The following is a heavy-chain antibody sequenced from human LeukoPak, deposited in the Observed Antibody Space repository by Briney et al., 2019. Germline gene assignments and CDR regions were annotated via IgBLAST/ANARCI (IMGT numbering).Heavy chain of an antibody. CDR3: ARSPYRVDDAPVRDYGDYRDWYFDL. J-gene: IGHJ2*01. V-gene: IGHV4-28*01. CDR1: GYSISTTNW. D-gene: IGHD4-17*01. CDR2: IYYSGGT. Sequence: SDTLSLTCAVSGYSISTTNWWGWIRQPPGRGLEWLGYIYYSGGTYYNPSLKSRVIMSVDTSKNQFSLDLSFVTAADTAVYYCARSPYRVDDAPVRDYGDYRDWYFDLWGRGTLVTVSA.